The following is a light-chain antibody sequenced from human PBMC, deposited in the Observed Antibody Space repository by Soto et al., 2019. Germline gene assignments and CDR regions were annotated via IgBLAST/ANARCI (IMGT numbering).Light chain of an antibody. CDR2: DAS. Sequence: EIVLTQFPATLSLSPGEKATLSFRASQSVSSYLAWYQQKPGQAPRLLIYDASNRATGIPARFSGSGSGTDFTLTISSLEPEDFAVYYCQQRSNWPPTFGGGTKVDI. J-gene: IGKJ4*01. V-gene: IGKV3-11*01. CDR3: QQRSNWPPT. CDR1: QSVSSY.